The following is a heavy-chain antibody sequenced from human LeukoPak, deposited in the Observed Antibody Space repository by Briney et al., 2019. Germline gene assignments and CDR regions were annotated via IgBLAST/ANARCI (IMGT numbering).Heavy chain of an antibody. Sequence: ASVKVSCEASGYTFTTYFMHWVRQAPGQGLEWMGVINPSGGYTTYAQKFQGRITLTRDTSTSTVYLDLSSLNSEDTAVYYCARVKGNGDYFDYWGQGTLVTVSS. J-gene: IGHJ4*02. CDR1: GYTFTTYF. CDR2: INPSGGYT. V-gene: IGHV1-46*01. D-gene: IGHD4-17*01. CDR3: ARVKGNGDYFDY.